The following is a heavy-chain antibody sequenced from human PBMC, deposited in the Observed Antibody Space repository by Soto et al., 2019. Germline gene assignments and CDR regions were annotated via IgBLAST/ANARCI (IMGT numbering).Heavy chain of an antibody. CDR2: ISGSGGNT. Sequence: EVQLLESGGGLVQPGGSLRLSCAASGFTFSSYAMSWVRQAPGRGLEWVSTISGSGGNTYYADSVKGRFTISRDNSTNTLYLQMNSLRAEDTAVYYCAKVRASYYYGSGSYGVWGQGTLVTVSS. J-gene: IGHJ4*02. V-gene: IGHV3-23*01. CDR3: AKVRASYYYGSGSYGV. D-gene: IGHD3-10*01. CDR1: GFTFSSYA.